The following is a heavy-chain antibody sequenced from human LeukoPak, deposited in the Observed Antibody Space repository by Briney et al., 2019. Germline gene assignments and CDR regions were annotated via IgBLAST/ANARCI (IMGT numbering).Heavy chain of an antibody. CDR1: GDSISSYY. Sequence: SETLSLTCTVSGDSISSYYWSWIRQPPGKGLEWIGYIYYSGSTKYNPSLKSRVTISVDTSKNQFSLKLNSVTAADTAVYYCARGGAENCGGACYLNWFDPWGQGTLVTVSS. CDR3: ARGGAENCGGACYLNWFDP. D-gene: IGHD2-21*02. CDR2: IYYSGST. J-gene: IGHJ5*02. V-gene: IGHV4-59*01.